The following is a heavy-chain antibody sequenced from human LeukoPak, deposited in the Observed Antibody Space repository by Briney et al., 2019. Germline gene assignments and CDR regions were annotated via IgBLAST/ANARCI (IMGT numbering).Heavy chain of an antibody. Sequence: APVKVSCKASVGTFSSYAISWVRQAPGQGREWMGRIIPIFGTANYAQKFQGRVTITTDESTSTAYMELSSLRSEDTAVYYCAGGWYWDDYYYYYMDVWGKGTTVTVSS. V-gene: IGHV1-69*05. CDR1: VGTFSSYA. CDR3: AGGWYWDDYYYYYMDV. J-gene: IGHJ6*03. CDR2: IIPIFGTA. D-gene: IGHD6-19*01.